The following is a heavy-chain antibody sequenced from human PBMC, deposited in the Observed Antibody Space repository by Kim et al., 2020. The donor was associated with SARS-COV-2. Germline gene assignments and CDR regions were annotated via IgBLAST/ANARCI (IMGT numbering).Heavy chain of an antibody. CDR3: ARDSRSGSHQAAQAGDWFDP. CDR2: INPNSGGT. V-gene: IGHV1-2*02. CDR1: GYTFTGYY. Sequence: ASVKVSCKASGYTFTGYYMHWVRQAPGQGLEWMGWINPNSGGTNYAQKFQGRVTMTRDTSISTAYMELSRLRSDDTAVYYCARDSRSGSHQAAQAGDWFDPWGQGTLVTVSS. J-gene: IGHJ5*02. D-gene: IGHD1-26*01.